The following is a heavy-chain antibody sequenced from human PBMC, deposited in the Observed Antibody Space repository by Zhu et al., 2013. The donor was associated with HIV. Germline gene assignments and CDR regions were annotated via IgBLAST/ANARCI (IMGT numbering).Heavy chain of an antibody. V-gene: IGHV4-30-4*01. D-gene: IGHD3-10*01. J-gene: IGHJ4*02. CDR1: GGSVSSGDYY. Sequence: QVQLQESGPGLVKPSQTLSLTCTVSGGSVSSGDYYWSWIRQPPGKGLEWIGYIYYSGSTYYNPSLKSRVTISVDTSKNQFSLKLSSVTAADTAVIYCARIPSQYGSGSPHFDYWGQGTLVTVSS. CDR2: IYYSGST. CDR3: ARIPSQYGSGSPHFDY.